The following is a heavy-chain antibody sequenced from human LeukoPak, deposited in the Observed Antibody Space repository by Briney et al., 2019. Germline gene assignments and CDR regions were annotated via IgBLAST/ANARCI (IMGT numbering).Heavy chain of an antibody. D-gene: IGHD6-13*01. J-gene: IGHJ4*02. CDR1: GGTFSSYA. V-gene: IGHV1-18*01. CDR3: ARVHVLGIAAAGSY. Sequence: ASVKVSCKASGGTFSSYAISWVRQAPGQGLEWMGWISAYNGNTNYAQKLQGRVTMTTDTSTSTAYMELRSPRSDDTAVYYCARVHVLGIAAAGSYWGQGTLVTVSS. CDR2: ISAYNGNT.